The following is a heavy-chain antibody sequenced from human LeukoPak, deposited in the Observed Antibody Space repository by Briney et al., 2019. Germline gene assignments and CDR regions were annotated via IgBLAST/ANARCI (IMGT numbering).Heavy chain of an antibody. CDR3: ARYMIVDYYGSGSYVDY. CDR1: GYSFTSYW. Sequence: GESLKISCKGSGYSFTSYWIGWVRQMPGKGLEWMGIIYPGDSDTRYSPSFQGQVTISADKSISTAYLQWSSLKASDTAMYYCARYMIVDYYGSGSYVDYWGQGTLVTVSS. V-gene: IGHV5-51*01. D-gene: IGHD3-10*01. CDR2: IYPGDSDT. J-gene: IGHJ4*02.